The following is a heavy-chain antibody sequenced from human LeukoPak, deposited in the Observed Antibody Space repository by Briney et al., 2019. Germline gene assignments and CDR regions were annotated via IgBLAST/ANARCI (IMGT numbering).Heavy chain of an antibody. CDR1: GVSISSYY. CDR2: IYYSGST. CDR3: AREIAMVWPTAYFDS. J-gene: IGHJ5*01. Sequence: PSETLSLTCTVSGVSISSYYWSWLRQPPGKGLEWIGYIYYSGSTNYNPSLKSRVTISVDTSKNQFSLKLSSVTAADTAVYYCAREIAMVWPTAYFDSWGQGTVVTVSA. V-gene: IGHV4-59*01. D-gene: IGHD2-21*01.